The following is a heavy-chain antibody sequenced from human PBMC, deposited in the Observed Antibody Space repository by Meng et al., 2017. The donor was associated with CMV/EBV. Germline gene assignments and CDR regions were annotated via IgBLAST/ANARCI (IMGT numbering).Heavy chain of an antibody. D-gene: IGHD6-19*01. CDR2: VNSNNDAT. J-gene: IGHJ4*02. Sequence: RLVQCWAERKKPASAVKSPCSTFGFTSIHYYKHWVRQAPGAGREWMGWVNSNNDATNYARKFQGRVSMTRDTSISTAHMELSRLVSDDTAVYYCVRSSGWSLFDYWGQGTLVTVSS. CDR3: VRSSGWSLFDY. V-gene: IGHV1-2*02. CDR1: GFTSIHYY.